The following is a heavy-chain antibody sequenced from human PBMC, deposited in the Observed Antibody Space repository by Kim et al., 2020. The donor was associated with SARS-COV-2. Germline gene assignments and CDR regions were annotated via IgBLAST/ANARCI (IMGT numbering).Heavy chain of an antibody. Sequence: GGSLRLSCAASAFIYSSSWMNWVRQVPGKGLEWVANINADGSEKKYVDSVKGRFTISRDNDKSSVYLQMSSLTVEDTAVYYCVAWFGDSSVWGQGTMVTVSS. CDR2: INADGSEK. D-gene: IGHD3-10*01. CDR1: AFIYSSSW. J-gene: IGHJ3*01. CDR3: VAWFGDSSV. V-gene: IGHV3-7*05.